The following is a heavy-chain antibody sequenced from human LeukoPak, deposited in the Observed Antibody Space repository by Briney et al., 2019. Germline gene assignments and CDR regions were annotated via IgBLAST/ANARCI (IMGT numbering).Heavy chain of an antibody. J-gene: IGHJ6*04. CDR3: ARAGWRQWLVYYYYGMDV. D-gene: IGHD6-19*01. V-gene: IGHV3-74*01. Sequence: HTGGSLRLSCAASGFTFSSYWMHWVRHAPGKGLVWVSRINSDGSSTNYADSVKGRFTISRDNAKNTLYLQMNSLRAEDTAVYYCARAGWRQWLVYYYYGMDVWGKGTTVTVSS. CDR2: INSDGSST. CDR1: GFTFSSYW.